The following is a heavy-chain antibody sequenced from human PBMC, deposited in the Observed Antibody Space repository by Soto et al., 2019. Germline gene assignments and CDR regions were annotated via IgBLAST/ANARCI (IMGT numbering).Heavy chain of an antibody. CDR1: GFTFSDYY. D-gene: IGHD6-6*01. V-gene: IGHV3-11*01. J-gene: IGHJ4*02. CDR2: ISSSGSTI. Sequence: GGSLRLSCAASGFTFSDYYMSWIRQSPGKGLEWVSYISSSGSTIYYADSVKGRFTISRDNAKNSLYLQMNSLRAEDTAVYYCARVDMYSSSHFDYWGQGTLVTRLL. CDR3: ARVDMYSSSHFDY.